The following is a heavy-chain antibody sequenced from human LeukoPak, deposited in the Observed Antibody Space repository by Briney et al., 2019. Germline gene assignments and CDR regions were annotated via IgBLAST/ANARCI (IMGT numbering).Heavy chain of an antibody. CDR3: ARAAYESDGYNPPLGYYMDV. V-gene: IGHV1-2*02. Sequence: ASVKVSCKASGYTFTGYYMHWVRQAPGQGLEWMGWINPNSGGTNYAQKFQGRVTMTRDTSISTAYMELSRLRSDDTAVYYCARAAYESDGYNPPLGYYMDVWGKGTTVTVSS. J-gene: IGHJ6*03. CDR2: INPNSGGT. D-gene: IGHD5-24*01. CDR1: GYTFTGYY.